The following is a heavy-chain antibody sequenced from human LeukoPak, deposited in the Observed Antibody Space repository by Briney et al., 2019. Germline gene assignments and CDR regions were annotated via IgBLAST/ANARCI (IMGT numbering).Heavy chain of an antibody. D-gene: IGHD6-19*01. CDR2: ISTYNGNT. CDR3: AKAGGWAREDYKGDAFDI. J-gene: IGHJ3*02. Sequence: ASVNVSCKASGYTFTNYGIIWVRQAPGQGLEWMGWISTYNGNTNYAQEIQGRVTMTTDTSTSTAYMELRSLISDDTAVYYCAKAGGWAREDYKGDAFDIWGQGTMVTVS. V-gene: IGHV1-18*01. CDR1: GYTFTNYG.